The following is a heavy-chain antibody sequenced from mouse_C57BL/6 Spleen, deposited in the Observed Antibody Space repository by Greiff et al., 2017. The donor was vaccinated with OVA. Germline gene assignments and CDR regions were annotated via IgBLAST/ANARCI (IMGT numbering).Heavy chain of an antibody. CDR2: IDPETGGT. CDR1: GYTFTDYE. Sequence: QVQLKESGAELVRPGASVTLSCKASGYTFTDYEMHWVKQTPVHGLEWIGAIDPETGGTAYNQKFKGKAILTADKSSSTAYMELRSLTSEDSAVYYCPTGFAYWGQGTLVTVSA. J-gene: IGHJ3*01. CDR3: PTGFAY. V-gene: IGHV1-15*01.